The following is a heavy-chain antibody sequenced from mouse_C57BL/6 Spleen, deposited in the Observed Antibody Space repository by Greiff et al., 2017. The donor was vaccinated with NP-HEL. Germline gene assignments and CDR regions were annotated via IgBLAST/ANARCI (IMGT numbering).Heavy chain of an antibody. D-gene: IGHD2-3*01. J-gene: IGHJ3*01. CDR1: GYTFTDYN. V-gene: IGHV1-18*01. Sequence: EVQLQQSGPELVKPGASVKIPCKASGYTFTDYNMDWVKQSHGKSLEWIGDINPNNGGTIYNQKFKGKATLTVDKSSSTAYMELRSLTSEDTAVYYCARKDDGYYVDGLAYWGQGTLVTVSA. CDR3: ARKDDGYYVDGLAY. CDR2: INPNNGGT.